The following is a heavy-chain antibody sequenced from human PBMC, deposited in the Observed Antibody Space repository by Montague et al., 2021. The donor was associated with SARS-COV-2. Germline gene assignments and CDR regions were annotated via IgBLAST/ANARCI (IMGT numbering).Heavy chain of an antibody. CDR2: IYHTGIT. CDR3: VRVAWFGELSLANY. Sequence: SETLSLTCTVADDSISSTVYYWGWMRQPPGKRLEWIGTIYHTGITHYNPSLKSRVTLSVDTSKNQLSLNVTSVTAADTAVYFCVRVAWFGELSLANYWGQGTLVAVSS. CDR1: DDSISSTVYY. D-gene: IGHD3-10*01. J-gene: IGHJ4*02. V-gene: IGHV4-39*07.